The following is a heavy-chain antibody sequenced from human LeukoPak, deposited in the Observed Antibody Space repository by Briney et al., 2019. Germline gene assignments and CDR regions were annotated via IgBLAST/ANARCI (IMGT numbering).Heavy chain of an antibody. CDR1: GFTVSSNY. V-gene: IGHV3-66*01. Sequence: GGSLRLSCAASGFTVSSNYMSWVRQAPGKGLEWVSVIYSGGSTYYADSVKGRFTISRDNSKNTLYLQMNSLRAEDTAVYYCARVFSHEGLFDPCGQGTLVTVSS. CDR2: IYSGGST. CDR3: ARVFSHEGLFDP. J-gene: IGHJ5*02. D-gene: IGHD3-10*02.